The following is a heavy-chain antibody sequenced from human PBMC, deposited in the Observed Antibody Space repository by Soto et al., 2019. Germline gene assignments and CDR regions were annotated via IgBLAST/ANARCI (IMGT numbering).Heavy chain of an antibody. J-gene: IGHJ4*02. V-gene: IGHV3-23*01. D-gene: IGHD4-17*01. CDR1: GFTFSNAW. Sequence: GGSLRLSCAASGFTFSNAWINWVRQTPGKGLEWVSGISGSGENTHYADPVKGRFTISRDNSKNTLYLQMNSLRAEDTAVYYCATSYGDYIYAYYWGQGTLVTVSS. CDR2: ISGSGENT. CDR3: ATSYGDYIYAYY.